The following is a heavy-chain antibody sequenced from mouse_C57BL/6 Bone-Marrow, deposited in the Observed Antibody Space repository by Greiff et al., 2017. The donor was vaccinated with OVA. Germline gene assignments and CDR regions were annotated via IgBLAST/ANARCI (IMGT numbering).Heavy chain of an antibody. Sequence: EVQLVESGGGLVKPGGSLKLSCAASGFTFSSYAMSWVRQTPEKRLEWVATISAGGSYTYYPDNVKGRFTISRDNAKNNLYLQMSHLKSEDTAMYYYANYVPYAMDYWGQGTAVTVSS. CDR2: ISAGGSYT. V-gene: IGHV5-4*01. CDR1: GFTFSSYA. J-gene: IGHJ4*01. CDR3: ANYVPYAMDY.